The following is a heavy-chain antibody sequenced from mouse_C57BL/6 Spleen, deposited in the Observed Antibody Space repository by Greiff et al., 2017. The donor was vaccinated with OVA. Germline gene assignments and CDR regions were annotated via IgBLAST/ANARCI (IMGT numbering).Heavy chain of an antibody. CDR1: GFNIKDYY. Sequence: VHVKQSGAELVRPGASVKLSCTASGFNIKDYYMHWVKQRPEQGLEWIGRIDPEDGDTEYAPKFQGKATMTADTSSNTAYLQLSSLTSEDTAVYYCTTTLKDYFDYWGQGTTLTVSS. CDR2: IDPEDGDT. CDR3: TTTLKDYFDY. J-gene: IGHJ2*01. V-gene: IGHV14-1*01.